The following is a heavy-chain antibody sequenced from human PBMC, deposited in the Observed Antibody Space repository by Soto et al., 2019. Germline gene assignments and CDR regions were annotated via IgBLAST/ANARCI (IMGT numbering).Heavy chain of an antibody. Sequence: SGPTLVNPTETLTLTCTFSGFSLTSPGMCVSWIRQSPGKALEWLALIERDDDDKYYSTSLKTRLTISKDTRKNQVVLTMANMEPAETATYYCARSIRGPRRFNGMDVWGQGTTVTVSS. CDR1: GFSLTSPGMC. CDR3: ARSIRGPRRFNGMDV. J-gene: IGHJ6*02. D-gene: IGHD1-20*01. CDR2: IERDDDDK. V-gene: IGHV2-70*13.